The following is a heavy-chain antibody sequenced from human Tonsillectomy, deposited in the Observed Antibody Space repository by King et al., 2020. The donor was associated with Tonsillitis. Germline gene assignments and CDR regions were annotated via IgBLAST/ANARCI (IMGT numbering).Heavy chain of an antibody. CDR2: IKQDGSDK. Sequence: VQLVESGGGLVQPGGSLRLSCAASGFTLSSFWMSWVRQAPGKGLEWVANIKQDGSDKNYVDSMKGRFTISRDNAKNSLYLQMNSLRAEDTAVYYCAGGGGWVVDYWGQGTLVTVSS. CDR1: GFTLSSFW. CDR3: AGGGGWVVDY. D-gene: IGHD2-2*01. V-gene: IGHV3-7*04. J-gene: IGHJ4*02.